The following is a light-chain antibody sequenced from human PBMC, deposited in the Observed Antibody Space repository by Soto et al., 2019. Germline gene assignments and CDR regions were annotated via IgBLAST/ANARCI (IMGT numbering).Light chain of an antibody. V-gene: IGLV1-51*01. CDR2: DNN. CDR3: GTWDSSLSAVV. CDR1: SSNIGNNY. Sequence: QSVLTQPPLVSAAPGQKVTISCSGSSSNIGNNYVSWYQQLPGTAPKLLIYDNNKRPSGIPDRFSGSKSGTSATLGITGLQTGDEAYYYCGTWDSSLSAVVFGGGTKLTVL. J-gene: IGLJ2*01.